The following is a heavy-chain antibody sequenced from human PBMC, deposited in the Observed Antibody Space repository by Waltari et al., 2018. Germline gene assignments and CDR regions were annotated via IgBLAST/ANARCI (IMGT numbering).Heavy chain of an antibody. CDR1: GFTFSNYW. CDR3: AKSDWFDP. Sequence: EVQLVESGGGLVQPGGSLSLSCSASGFTFSNYWRHWVRQAPGKGLVWVSRINSDGSTAVYADSVRGRFTISRDNTKNTLYLQMNSLRAEDTAVYYCAKSDWFDPWGQGTLVTVSS. CDR2: INSDGSTA. J-gene: IGHJ5*02. V-gene: IGHV3-74*01.